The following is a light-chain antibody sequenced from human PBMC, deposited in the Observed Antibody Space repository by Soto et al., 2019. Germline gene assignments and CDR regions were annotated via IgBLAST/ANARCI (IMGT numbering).Light chain of an antibody. CDR3: QQYSSYPYT. CDR1: QSINNW. CDR2: NAS. Sequence: DIQMTQSPSTLSASIGDRVSITCRASQSINNWLAWYQQRPGKAPKLLIYNASSLDTGVPSRFSGSGSGTAFTLTISSLQPDDFATYYCQQYSSYPYTFGQGTKLEIK. V-gene: IGKV1-5*03. J-gene: IGKJ2*01.